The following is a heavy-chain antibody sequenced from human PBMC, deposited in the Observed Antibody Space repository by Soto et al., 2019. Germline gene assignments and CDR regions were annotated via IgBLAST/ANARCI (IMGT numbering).Heavy chain of an antibody. CDR3: ARRAETNGWNGFGADKYYFDF. CDR2: MNPNTGNS. D-gene: IGHD1-1*01. V-gene: IGHV1-8*01. J-gene: IGHJ4*02. CDR1: GYTFTSYD. Sequence: ASLKVCCKXSGYTFTSYDIYWVRQATGQGLEWMGWMNPNTGNSGYAQKFQGRVTMTSDTSISTAHMELSSLRSEDTAVYYCARRAETNGWNGFGADKYYFDFWGQGTLVTVSA.